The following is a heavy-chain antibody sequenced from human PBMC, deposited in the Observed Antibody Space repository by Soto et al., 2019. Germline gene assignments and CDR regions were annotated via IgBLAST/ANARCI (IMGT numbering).Heavy chain of an antibody. V-gene: IGHV4-34*01. CDR3: AREGHDILTGPPWVWYFDL. Sequence: QVQLQQWGAGPLRPLETLSLTCGVSGGSFSGYYWAWIRQSPGKGLEWIGEINDRGSINYNPSLKSRVSISVDTSKNHYSLKLRSVTAADTAVYYCAREGHDILTGPPWVWYFDLWGRGTLVTVSS. J-gene: IGHJ2*01. CDR2: INDRGSI. CDR1: GGSFSGYY. D-gene: IGHD3-9*01.